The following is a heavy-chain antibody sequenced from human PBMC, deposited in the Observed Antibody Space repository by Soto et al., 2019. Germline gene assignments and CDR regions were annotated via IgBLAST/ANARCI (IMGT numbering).Heavy chain of an antibody. D-gene: IGHD6-6*01. V-gene: IGHV3-9*01. J-gene: IGHJ6*02. CDR2: ISWNSGSI. CDR3: AKDITLAARQLVSRGRNYYYGMDV. Sequence: PGGSLRLSCAASGFTFDDYAMHWVRQAPGKGLEWVSGISWNSGSIGYADSVKGRFTISRDNAKNSLYLQMNSLRAEDTALYYCAKDITLAARQLVSRGRNYYYGMDVWGQGTTVTVSS. CDR1: GFTFDDYA.